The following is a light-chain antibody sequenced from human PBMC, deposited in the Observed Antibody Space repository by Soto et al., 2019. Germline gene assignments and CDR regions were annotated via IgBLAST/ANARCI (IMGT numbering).Light chain of an antibody. CDR3: QQYNSWPIT. CDR1: QSVSDN. J-gene: IGKJ5*01. Sequence: EVLMTQSPDTLYVSPGERVTLSCGASQSVSDNLAWYQQKPGQGPRLLVYRASTRTLGIPARFSGSESGTEFTLTISSLQSEDFAVYYCQQYNSWPITFGQGTRLDIK. CDR2: RAS. V-gene: IGKV3-15*01.